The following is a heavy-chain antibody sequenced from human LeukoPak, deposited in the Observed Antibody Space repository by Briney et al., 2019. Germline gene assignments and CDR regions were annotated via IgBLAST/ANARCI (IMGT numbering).Heavy chain of an antibody. CDR2: ISSSSSSYI. CDR3: ARVKGYGDDDY. Sequence: GGSLRLSCAASGFTFSSYSMNWVRQAPGKGLEWVSSISSSSSSYIYYADSVKGRFTISRDNAKNSLYLQMNSLRAEDTAVYYCARVKGYGDDDYWGQGTLVTVSS. CDR1: GFTFSSYS. J-gene: IGHJ4*02. D-gene: IGHD4-17*01. V-gene: IGHV3-21*01.